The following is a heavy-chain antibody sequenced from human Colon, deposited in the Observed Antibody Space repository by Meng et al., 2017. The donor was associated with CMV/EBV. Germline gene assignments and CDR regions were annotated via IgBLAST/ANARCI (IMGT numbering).Heavy chain of an antibody. Sequence: GGSLRLSCAASGFTFNGYAMNWVRRAPGKGLEWISYITASSDTIHYADSVKGRFTISRDNSRNSLYLQMNTLRAEDTAVYYCVKFAGWGIGYYYFDHWGQGTLVTVSS. J-gene: IGHJ4*02. CDR1: GFTFNGYA. CDR3: VKFAGWGIGYYYFDH. D-gene: IGHD5-12*01. V-gene: IGHV3-48*04. CDR2: ITASSDTI.